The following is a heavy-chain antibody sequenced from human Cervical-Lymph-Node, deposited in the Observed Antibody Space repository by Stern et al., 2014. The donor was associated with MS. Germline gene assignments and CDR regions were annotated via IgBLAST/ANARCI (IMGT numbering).Heavy chain of an antibody. CDR2: IYFSGST. CDR3: ARAPYDFTNWYGMDV. CDR1: GGSISSYY. V-gene: IGHV4-59*01. Sequence: QVQLQESGPGLVKPSETLSLTCIVSGGSISSYYWSWIRQPPGKGLEWIGHIYFSGSTDYNPSLQSRVTMSADISKNQISLRLSSMTAADTAVYYCARAPYDFTNWYGMDVWGQGTTVTVSS. D-gene: IGHD1-1*01. J-gene: IGHJ6*02.